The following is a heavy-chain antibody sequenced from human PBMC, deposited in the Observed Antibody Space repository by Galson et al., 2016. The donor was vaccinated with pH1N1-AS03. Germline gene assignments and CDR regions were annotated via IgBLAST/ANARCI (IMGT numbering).Heavy chain of an antibody. Sequence: PALVKPTQTLTLTCTFSGFSITTSGVRMTWIRQPPGKALEWLGRIDSNDVKFYSTSLETRLTISRDIFKNQVVLTMTNMDPVDTGTYYCARIRLWNTGLDVWGQGTTVTVSS. CDR3: ARIRLWNTGLDV. J-gene: IGHJ6*02. V-gene: IGHV2-70*04. CDR2: IDSNDVK. CDR1: GFSITTSGVR. D-gene: IGHD1/OR15-1a*01.